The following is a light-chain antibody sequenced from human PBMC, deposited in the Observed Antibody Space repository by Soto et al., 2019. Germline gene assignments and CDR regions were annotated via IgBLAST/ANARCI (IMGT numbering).Light chain of an antibody. V-gene: IGLV2-14*01. CDR1: SSDVGGYNY. CDR3: QSYDSSLSGV. CDR2: GNS. J-gene: IGLJ1*01. Sequence: QSVLTQPASVSGSPGQSITISCTGTSSDVGGYNYVSWYQQHPGKAPKLLIYGNSNRPSGVPDRFSGSKSGTSASLAITGLQAEDEADYYCQSYDSSLSGVFGSGTKVTVL.